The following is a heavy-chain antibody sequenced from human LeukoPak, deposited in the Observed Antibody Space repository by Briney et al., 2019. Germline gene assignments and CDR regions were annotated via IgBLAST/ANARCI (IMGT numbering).Heavy chain of an antibody. CDR3: ARLGIVATILPIPSHYYYYYMDV. V-gene: IGHV3-48*03. CDR2: ISSSGSTI. CDR1: GFTFSSYE. J-gene: IGHJ6*03. Sequence: GGSLRLSCAASGFTFSSYEMNWVRQAPGKGLEWVSYISSSGSTIYYADSVKGRFTISRDNAKNSLYLQMNSLRAEDTAVYYCARLGIVATILPIPSHYYYYYMDVWGKGTTVTVSS. D-gene: IGHD5-12*01.